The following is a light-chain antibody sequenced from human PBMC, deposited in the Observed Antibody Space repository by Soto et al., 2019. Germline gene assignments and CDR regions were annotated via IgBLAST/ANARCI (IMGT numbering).Light chain of an antibody. CDR2: KAS. CDR1: QSISSW. J-gene: IGKJ1*01. V-gene: IGKV1-5*03. CDR3: QQYNSYSEA. Sequence: DIQMTQSPSTLSASVGDRVTTTCRASQSISSWLAWYQQKPGKAPKLLICKASSLESGVPSRFSGSGSGTEFTLTISSLQPDDFATYYCQQYNSYSEAFGQGTKVDNK.